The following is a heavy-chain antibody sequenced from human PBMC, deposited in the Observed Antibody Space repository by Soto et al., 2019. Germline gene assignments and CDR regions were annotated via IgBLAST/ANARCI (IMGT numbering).Heavy chain of an antibody. CDR2: IYWNDDK. V-gene: IGHV2-5*01. J-gene: IGHJ4*02. Sequence: SGPTLVNPTQTLTLTCTFSGFSLSTSGVGVGWIRQPPGKALEWLALIYWNDDKRYSPSLKSRLTITKDTSKNQVVLTMTNMDPVDTATYYCAHRDDFWSGYYTDYFDYWGQGTLVTVSS. CDR1: GFSLSTSGVG. CDR3: AHRDDFWSGYYTDYFDY. D-gene: IGHD3-3*01.